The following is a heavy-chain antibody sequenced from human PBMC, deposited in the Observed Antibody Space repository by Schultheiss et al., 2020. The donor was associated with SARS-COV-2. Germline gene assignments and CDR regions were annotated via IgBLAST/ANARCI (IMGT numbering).Heavy chain of an antibody. CDR1: GFTFSSYA. Sequence: GGSLRLSCAASGFTFSSYAMHWVRQAPGKGLEYVSAITSNGGSTYYASSVKGRFTISRDNAKNSLYLQMNSLRTEDTAVYYCAKDRVQWLLPKGGYYYYYGMDVWGQGTTVTVSS. CDR3: AKDRVQWLLPKGGYYYYYGMDV. D-gene: IGHD6-19*01. J-gene: IGHJ6*02. V-gene: IGHV3-64*01. CDR2: ITSNGGST.